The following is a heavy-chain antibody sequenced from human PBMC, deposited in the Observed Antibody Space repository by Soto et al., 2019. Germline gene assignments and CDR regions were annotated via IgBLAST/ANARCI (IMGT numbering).Heavy chain of an antibody. V-gene: IGHV4-31*03. D-gene: IGHD2-2*01. CDR2: IYYSGST. Sequence: TSETLSLTCTVSGGSISSGCYYWSWIRQHPGKGLEWIGYIYYSGSTYYNPSLKSRVTISVDTSKNQFSLKLSSVTAADTAVYYCARGGPAAMIDNWFDPWGQGTLVTVSS. CDR1: GGSISSGCYY. J-gene: IGHJ5*02. CDR3: ARGGPAAMIDNWFDP.